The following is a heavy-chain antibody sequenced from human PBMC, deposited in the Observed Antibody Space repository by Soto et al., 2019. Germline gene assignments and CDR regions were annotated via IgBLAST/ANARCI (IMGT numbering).Heavy chain of an antibody. Sequence: ASVKVSCKASGYTFTSYDINWVRQATGQGLEWMGWMNPNSGNTGYAQKFQGRVTMTRNTSISTAYMELSSLRSEDTAVYYCARAGNPGHAVNKYYYYYYMDVWGKGTTVTVSS. V-gene: IGHV1-8*01. CDR1: GYTFTSYD. J-gene: IGHJ6*03. D-gene: IGHD3-10*01. CDR3: ARAGNPGHAVNKYYYYYYMDV. CDR2: MNPNSGNT.